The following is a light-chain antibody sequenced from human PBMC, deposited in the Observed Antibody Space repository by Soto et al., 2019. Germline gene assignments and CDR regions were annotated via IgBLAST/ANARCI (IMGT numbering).Light chain of an antibody. CDR3: QQCYSTPRT. CDR2: AAS. Sequence: DIQMTQSPSSLSASVGDRVTITCRASQSISSYLNWYQQKPGKVPKLLIYAASSLQSGVPSRFSGSGSGTDFTLSISSLQPEDFATYYCQQCYSTPRTFCQGTKVEIK. CDR1: QSISSY. V-gene: IGKV1-39*01. J-gene: IGKJ1*01.